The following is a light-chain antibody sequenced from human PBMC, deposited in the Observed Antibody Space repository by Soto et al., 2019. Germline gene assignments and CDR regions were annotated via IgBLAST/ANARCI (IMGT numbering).Light chain of an antibody. Sequence: DIQMTQSPAYVPASVGGRLTITCRASQGISSWLAWYQQKPGKAPKXXIYAASSLQSGVPSRFSGSGSGTDGTLTISSLKKEDCATYYCQQANSFTLTFGGGTKVDIK. CDR1: QGISSW. CDR3: QQANSFTLT. CDR2: AAS. J-gene: IGKJ4*01. V-gene: IGKV1-12*01.